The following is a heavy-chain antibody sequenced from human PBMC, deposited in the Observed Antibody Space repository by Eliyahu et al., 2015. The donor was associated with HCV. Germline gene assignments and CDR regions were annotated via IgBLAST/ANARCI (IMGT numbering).Heavy chain of an antibody. CDR2: VNPNSGNT. D-gene: IGHD4-17*01. CDR3: ARGGDLRPVTTTPRSYYYGMDV. V-gene: IGHV1-8*01. Sequence: QVQLVQSGAEVKKPGASVKVSCKASGYTFTSYDINWVRQATGQGLEWMGWVNPNSGNTGYAQKFQGRVTMTRNTSISTAYMELSSLRSEDTAVYYCARGGDLRPVTTTPRSYYYGMDVWGQGTTVTVSS. J-gene: IGHJ6*02. CDR1: GYTFTSYD.